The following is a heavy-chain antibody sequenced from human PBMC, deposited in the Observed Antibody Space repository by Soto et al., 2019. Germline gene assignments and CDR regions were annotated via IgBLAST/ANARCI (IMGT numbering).Heavy chain of an antibody. D-gene: IGHD2-15*01. CDR3: AKVATYYYYAMDG. Sequence: DVQLLESGGGLIQPGGSLRLSCAASGFTFSSYAMSWVRQAPGKGLEWVSAISGSGRSTYYADSVKGRFTISRDDSKNTLYLQMNSLRAEDTAVYYCAKVATYYYYAMDGWGQGTTVTVSS. J-gene: IGHJ6*02. CDR2: ISGSGRST. V-gene: IGHV3-23*01. CDR1: GFTFSSYA.